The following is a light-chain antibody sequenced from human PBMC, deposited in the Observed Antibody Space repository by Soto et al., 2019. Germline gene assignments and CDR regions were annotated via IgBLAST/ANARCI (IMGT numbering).Light chain of an antibody. V-gene: IGKV1-39*01. CDR3: QQSYSTPWT. CDR2: TAS. J-gene: IGKJ1*01. Sequence: DIQMTQSPSTLSASVGDRVTITCRASQSIGSWLAWYQQKPGKAPELLIYTASSLQGGVPSRFSGSASGTDFTLTISSLQPGDFATYFCQQSYSTPWTFGQGTRVDI. CDR1: QSIGSW.